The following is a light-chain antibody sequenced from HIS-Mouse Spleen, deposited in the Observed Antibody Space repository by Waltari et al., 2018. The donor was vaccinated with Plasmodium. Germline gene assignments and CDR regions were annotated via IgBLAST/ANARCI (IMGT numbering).Light chain of an antibody. J-gene: IGLJ3*02. CDR2: EDS. CDR3: YSTDSSGNHRV. V-gene: IGLV3-10*01. CDR1: ALPKKY. Sequence: SYELTQPPSVSVSPGQTARITCPGDALPKKYANWYQQKSGQAPLLVIYEDSKRPSGIPERFSGSSSGTMATLTISGAQVEDEADYYCYSTDSSGNHRVFGGGTKLTVL.